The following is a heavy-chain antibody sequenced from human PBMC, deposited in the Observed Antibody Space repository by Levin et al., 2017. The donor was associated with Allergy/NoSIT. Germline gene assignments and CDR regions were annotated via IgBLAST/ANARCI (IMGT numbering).Heavy chain of an antibody. Sequence: GESLKISCAASGFTFSSYAMSWVRQAPGKGLEWVSGISSSGVGTYYADSVKGRFTISRDNSKNTLYLKMNSMRADDTTVCYCAKFGSGWYNNYFDSWGQGTQVTVSS. V-gene: IGHV3-23*01. CDR2: ISSSGVGT. J-gene: IGHJ4*02. CDR3: AKFGSGWYNNYFDS. D-gene: IGHD6-19*01. CDR1: GFTFSSYA.